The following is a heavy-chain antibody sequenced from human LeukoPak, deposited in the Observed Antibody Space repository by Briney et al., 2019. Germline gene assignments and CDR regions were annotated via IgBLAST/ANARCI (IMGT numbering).Heavy chain of an antibody. V-gene: IGHV3-21*01. J-gene: IGHJ4*02. D-gene: IGHD2-2*02. CDR2: ISSSSSYI. Sequence: GGSLRLSCAASGFTFSSYSMNWVRQAPGKGLEWVSSISSSSSYIYYADSVKGRFTIFRDNAKNSLYLQMNSLRAEDTAVYYCARAGLGYCSSTSCYTGDFDYWGQGTLVTVSS. CDR1: GFTFSSYS. CDR3: ARAGLGYCSSTSCYTGDFDY.